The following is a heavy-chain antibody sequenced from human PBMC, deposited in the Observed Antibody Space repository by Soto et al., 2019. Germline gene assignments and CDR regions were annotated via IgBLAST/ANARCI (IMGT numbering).Heavy chain of an antibody. CDR1: GFTFSSYA. CDR3: AKVPTYYYDSSGYAIFDY. CDR2: ISGSGGST. V-gene: IGHV3-23*01. J-gene: IGHJ4*02. Sequence: TGGSLRLSCAASGFTFSSYAMSWVRQAPGKGLEWVSAISGSGGSTYYADSVKGRFTISRDNSKNTLYLQMNSLRAEDTAVYYCAKVPTYYYDSSGYAIFDYWGQGTLVTVSS. D-gene: IGHD3-22*01.